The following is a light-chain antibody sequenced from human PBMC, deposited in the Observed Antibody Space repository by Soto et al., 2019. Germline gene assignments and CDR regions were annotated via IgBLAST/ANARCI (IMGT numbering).Light chain of an antibody. Sequence: DIQMPQAPSSLSASVGDRVTITCRASQSSSRYLKWYQQKPGKAPTLLIYAASSLQSGDPSRFSGSGSGTAFTLTISRLQPEEVATYYCNQSYSTPTITFGPGTLRESK. CDR2: AAS. CDR3: NQSYSTPTIT. V-gene: IGKV1-39*01. J-gene: IGKJ5*01. CDR1: QSSSRY.